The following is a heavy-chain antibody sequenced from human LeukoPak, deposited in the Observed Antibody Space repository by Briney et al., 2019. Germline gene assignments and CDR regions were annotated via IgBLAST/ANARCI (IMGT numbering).Heavy chain of an antibody. CDR3: AADDQQQLG. CDR2: IVIVSGKT. D-gene: IGHD5-24*01. CDR1: GFTFTTSA. J-gene: IGHJ4*02. Sequence: GASVKVSCKASGFTFTTSAVQWVRQARGQRLEWIGWIVIVSGKTNYAQKFQERVTITRDKSTNTAYMELISLRSEDTAVYYCAADDQQQLGWGQGTLVTVSS. V-gene: IGHV1-58*01.